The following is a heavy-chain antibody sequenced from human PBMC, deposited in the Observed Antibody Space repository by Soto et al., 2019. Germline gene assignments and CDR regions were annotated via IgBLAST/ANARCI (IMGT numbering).Heavy chain of an antibody. CDR3: ARTYYDILTGYYPSYYFDY. J-gene: IGHJ4*02. D-gene: IGHD3-9*01. CDR2: TYYRSKWYN. Sequence: PSPTLSLTCAISGDSVSSNSAAWNWIRQSPSRGLEWLGRTYYRSKWYNDYAVSVKSRITINPDTSKNQFSLQLNSVTPEDTAVYYCARTYYDILTGYYPSYYFDYWGRGTLVTVSS. V-gene: IGHV6-1*01. CDR1: GDSVSSNSAA.